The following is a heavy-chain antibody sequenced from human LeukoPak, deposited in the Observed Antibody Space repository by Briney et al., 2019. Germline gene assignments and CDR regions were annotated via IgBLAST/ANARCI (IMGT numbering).Heavy chain of an antibody. V-gene: IGHV1-18*01. J-gene: IGHJ6*03. Sequence: ASVKVSCKASGYTFTSYGISWVRRAPGQGLEWMGWISAYNGNTNYAQKLQGRVTMTTDTSTSTAYMELRSLRSDDTAVYYCARQVQHSYYYYYMDVWGKGTTVTVSS. CDR2: ISAYNGNT. CDR3: ARQVQHSYYYYYMDV. CDR1: GYTFTSYG.